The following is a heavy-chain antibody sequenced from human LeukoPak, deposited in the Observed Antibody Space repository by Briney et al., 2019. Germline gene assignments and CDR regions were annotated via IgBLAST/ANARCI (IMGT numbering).Heavy chain of an antibody. CDR2: INPNSGGT. Sequence: KISCKGSGRTFTSYWIAWVRQAPGQGLEWMRWINPNSGGTNYAQKFQGRVTMTRDTSISTAYMELSRLRSDDTAVYYCARDFVPSLAGYAVPYYYYYMDVWGKGTTVTISS. D-gene: IGHD6-19*01. CDR1: GRTFTSYW. V-gene: IGHV1-2*02. J-gene: IGHJ6*03. CDR3: ARDFVPSLAGYAVPYYYYYMDV.